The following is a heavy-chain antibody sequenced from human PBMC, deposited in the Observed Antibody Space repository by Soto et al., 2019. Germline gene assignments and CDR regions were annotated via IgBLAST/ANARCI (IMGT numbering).Heavy chain of an antibody. Sequence: SVKVSCKASGGTFSSYAISWVRQAPGQGLEWMGGIIPIFGTANYAQKFQGRVTITADESTSTAYMELSSLRSEDTAVYYCASPPREDSSGYYLGYFDYWGQGTLVTVSS. CDR2: IIPIFGTA. D-gene: IGHD3-22*01. CDR3: ASPPREDSSGYYLGYFDY. CDR1: GGTFSSYA. V-gene: IGHV1-69*13. J-gene: IGHJ4*02.